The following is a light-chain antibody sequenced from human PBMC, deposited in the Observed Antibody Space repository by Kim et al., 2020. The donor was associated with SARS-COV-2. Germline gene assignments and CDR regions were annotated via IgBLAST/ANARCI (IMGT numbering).Light chain of an antibody. Sequence: EILMTQSPSTLSVSVGDRATITCRASQSVSSYLAWYQQKPGKAPRLLIYDASTTATGVPARFSGSGSGTDFTLTISSLQSDDFVAYYCQQYNNWPCTFGQGTKVDIK. CDR3: QQYNNWPCT. J-gene: IGKJ3*01. CDR2: DAS. V-gene: IGKV3-15*01. CDR1: QSVSSY.